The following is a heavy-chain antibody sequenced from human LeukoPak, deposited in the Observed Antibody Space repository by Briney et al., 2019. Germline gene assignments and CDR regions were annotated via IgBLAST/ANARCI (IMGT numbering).Heavy chain of an antibody. CDR2: IGTSGAT. CDR3: ARSSGALENAFDI. V-gene: IGHV3-13*01. CDR1: GFTFSSYD. D-gene: IGHD7-27*01. Sequence: GGSLRLSCAASGFTFSSYDMHWVRQATGKGLEWVSGIGTSGATYYSGSVKGRFTISRENAKNSLCLQMNSLRAGDTAVFYCARSSGALENAFDIWGQGTMVTVSS. J-gene: IGHJ3*02.